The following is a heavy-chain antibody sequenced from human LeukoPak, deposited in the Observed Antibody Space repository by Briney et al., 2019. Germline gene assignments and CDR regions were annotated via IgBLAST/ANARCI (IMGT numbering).Heavy chain of an antibody. D-gene: IGHD6-19*01. J-gene: IGHJ5*02. V-gene: IGHV4-4*07. CDR2: IYSSGTI. CDR3: PRDWSGWYAGWFDP. Sequence: KPSGTLSLTCSVSGGSISSYYWSWIRQPAGKGLEWIGRIYSSGTITYNPSLKSRVTISVDTSKNQFSLKLSSVTAADTAVYYCPRDWSGWYAGWFDPWGQGTLVTVSS. CDR1: GGSISSYY.